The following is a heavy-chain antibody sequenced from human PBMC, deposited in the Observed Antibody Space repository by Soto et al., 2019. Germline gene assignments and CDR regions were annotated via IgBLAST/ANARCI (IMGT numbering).Heavy chain of an antibody. CDR2: MNPNSGNT. V-gene: IGHV1-8*01. CDR1: GYTFTSYD. D-gene: IGHD3-16*01. Sequence: ASVKVSCKASGYTFTSYDINWVRQATGQGLEWMGWMNPNSGNTGYAQKFRGRVTMTRNTSISTAYMELSSLRSEDTAVYYCARPSFTYYYYYMDVWGKGTTVTVSS. J-gene: IGHJ6*03. CDR3: ARPSFTYYYYYMDV.